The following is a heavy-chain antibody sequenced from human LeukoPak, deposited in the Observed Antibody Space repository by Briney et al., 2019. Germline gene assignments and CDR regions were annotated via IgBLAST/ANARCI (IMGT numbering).Heavy chain of an antibody. CDR3: ARRHDYGDY. V-gene: IGHV4-34*01. CDR2: INHSGST. CDR1: GGSFSGYY. Sequence: SETLSLTCAVYGGSFSGYYWSWIRQPPGKGLEWIGEINHSGSTNYNPSLKSRVTISVDTSKNQFSLKLSSVTAADTAVYYCARRHDYGDYWGQGTLVTVSS. J-gene: IGHJ4*02.